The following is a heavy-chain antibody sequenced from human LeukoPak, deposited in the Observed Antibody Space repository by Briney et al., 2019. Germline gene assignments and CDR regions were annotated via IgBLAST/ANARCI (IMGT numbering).Heavy chain of an antibody. CDR1: GFTSSSDA. J-gene: IGHJ4*02. CDR2: ISGSGSST. D-gene: IGHD6-19*01. V-gene: IGHV3-23*01. CDR3: AKGVAVASPYYFDY. Sequence: GGTLRLSCAASGFTSSSDAMSWVCQAPGGGLKWVSPISGSGSSTYYADSVKGRFTVSRDNSKITLYLQMNSPRAEDTAVYYCAKGVAVASPYYFDYWGQGTLVTVSS.